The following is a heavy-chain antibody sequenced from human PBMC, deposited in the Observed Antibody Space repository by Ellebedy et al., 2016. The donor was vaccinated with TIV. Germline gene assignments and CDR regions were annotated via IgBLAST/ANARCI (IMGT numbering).Heavy chain of an antibody. CDR1: GYSFTSYW. V-gene: IGHV5-51*01. J-gene: IGHJ3*02. D-gene: IGHD4-23*01. CDR2: IYPGDSDT. CDR3: ARRKGTTVVTNDAFDI. Sequence: GESLKISCNGSGYSFTSYWIGWVRQMPGKGLEWMGIIYPGDSDTRYSPSFQGQVTISADKSISTAYLQWSSLKASDTAMYYCARRKGTTVVTNDAFDIWGQGTMATVSS.